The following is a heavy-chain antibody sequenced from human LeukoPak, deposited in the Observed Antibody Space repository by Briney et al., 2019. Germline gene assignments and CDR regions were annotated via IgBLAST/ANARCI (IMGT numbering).Heavy chain of an antibody. J-gene: IGHJ4*02. Sequence: SETLSLTCTVSGGSISSSSYYWGWIRQPPGKGLEWIGSINYSGSTYYNPSLKSRVTISVDTSKNQFSLKLSSVTAADTAVYYCASAQVVGALWGFDYWGQGTLVTVSS. CDR1: GGSISSSSYY. CDR2: INYSGST. D-gene: IGHD1-26*01. CDR3: ASAQVVGALWGFDY. V-gene: IGHV4-39*07.